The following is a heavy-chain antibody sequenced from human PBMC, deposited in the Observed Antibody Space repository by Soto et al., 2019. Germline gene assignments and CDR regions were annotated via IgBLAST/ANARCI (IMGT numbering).Heavy chain of an antibody. CDR2: INPDSGGT. CDR3: ARDQMTTVTINDYYGMDV. J-gene: IGHJ6*02. CDR1: GHSFADYY. Sequence: ASVTVYCTASGHSFADYYMHWVRQDTGQGLEWMGWINPDSGGTNYAQKFQGRVTMTRDSSITTAYMELTGLRSDDTAVYYCARDQMTTVTINDYYGMDVWGQGTTVTVSS. V-gene: IGHV1-2*02. D-gene: IGHD4-17*01.